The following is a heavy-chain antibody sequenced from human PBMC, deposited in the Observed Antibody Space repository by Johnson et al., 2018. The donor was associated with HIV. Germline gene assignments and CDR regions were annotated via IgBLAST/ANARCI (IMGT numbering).Heavy chain of an antibody. CDR3: ARACRDGYTCDAFDI. CDR2: ISSGGDK. CDR1: GFSVSSNY. D-gene: IGHD5-24*01. Sequence: VQLVESGGGLVQPGGSLRLSCAASGFSVSSNYMSWVRQAPGKGLEWVSVISSGGDKYYADSVRGRFTISRDNSKNTLYLQMNSLRAEDTAVYYCARACRDGYTCDAFDIWGQGTMVTVSS. J-gene: IGHJ3*02. V-gene: IGHV3-66*01.